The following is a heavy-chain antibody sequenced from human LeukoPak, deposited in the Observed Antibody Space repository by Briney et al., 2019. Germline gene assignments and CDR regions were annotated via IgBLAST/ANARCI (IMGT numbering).Heavy chain of an antibody. J-gene: IGHJ4*02. Sequence: GESLKISCKGSEYTFNSYWIAWVRQMPGKGLEWMGIIYPGDSDTRYSPSFQGQVTISADKSTSTAYLQWSSLKASDTATYYCARRYGRPFDYWGQGTLVTVSS. CDR3: ARRYGRPFDY. V-gene: IGHV5-51*01. CDR2: IYPGDSDT. D-gene: IGHD4-17*01. CDR1: EYTFNSYW.